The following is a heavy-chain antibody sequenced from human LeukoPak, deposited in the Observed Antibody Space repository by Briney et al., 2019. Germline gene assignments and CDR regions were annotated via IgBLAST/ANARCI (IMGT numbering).Heavy chain of an antibody. CDR1: GFTFNNYW. CDR2: ISSDGSGT. J-gene: IGHJ4*02. D-gene: IGHD1-26*01. Sequence: PGGSLRLSCAASGFTFNNYWMHWVRQAPGKGLVWVSRISSDGSGTNYADSVKGRFTISRDNAKNILYLQMNSLRVEDTAVYYCTRDLGGATWGEWNYWGQGTLVTVSS. V-gene: IGHV3-74*01. CDR3: TRDLGGATWGEWNY.